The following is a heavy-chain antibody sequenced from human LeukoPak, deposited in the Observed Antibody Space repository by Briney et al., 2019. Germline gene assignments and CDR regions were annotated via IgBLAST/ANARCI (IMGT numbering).Heavy chain of an antibody. V-gene: IGHV3-66*01. CDR1: GFTVSSNY. CDR2: IYSGGTT. D-gene: IGHD3-9*01. J-gene: IGHJ4*02. CDR3: ARDLFDRTGTFDY. Sequence: PGGSLRLSCEASGFTVSSNYMSWVRQAPGKGLEWVSVIYSGGTTYYADSVKGRFTISRDNSKNTLYLQMNSLRAEDTAVYYCARDLFDRTGTFDYWGQGTLVTVSS.